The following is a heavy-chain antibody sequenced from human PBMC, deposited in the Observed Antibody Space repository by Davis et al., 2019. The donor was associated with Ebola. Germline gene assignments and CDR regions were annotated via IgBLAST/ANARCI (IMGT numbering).Heavy chain of an antibody. Sequence: GGSLRLSCAASGFRFDTYGLSWVRQAPEKGLEWLSAISWNGDITHYSDSVKGRFTISRDNAKNSLFLQMNSLRGEDTALYYCARNSYDSRGRYRFDPWGQGTLVTVSS. CDR3: ARNSYDSRGRYRFDP. CDR2: ISWNGDIT. V-gene: IGHV3-20*04. CDR1: GFRFDTYG. D-gene: IGHD3-22*01. J-gene: IGHJ5*02.